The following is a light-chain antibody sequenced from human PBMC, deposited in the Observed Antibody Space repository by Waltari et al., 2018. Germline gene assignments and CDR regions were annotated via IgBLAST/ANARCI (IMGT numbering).Light chain of an antibody. Sequence: QSALTQPASVSGSLGQSITISCTGSRNDVGFYNYVSWYQQHPDKAPKLMIYDITKRPSGVSPRFSGSKSGNTASLTISGLQAEDEADYFCSSFTTSNVVIFGGGTKLTVL. CDR1: RNDVGFYNY. CDR2: DIT. CDR3: SSFTTSNVVI. V-gene: IGLV2-14*03. J-gene: IGLJ2*01.